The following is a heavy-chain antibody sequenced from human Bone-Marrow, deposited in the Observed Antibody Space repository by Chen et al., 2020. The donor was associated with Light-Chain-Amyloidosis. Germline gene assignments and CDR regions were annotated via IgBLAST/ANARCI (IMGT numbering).Heavy chain of an antibody. D-gene: IGHD6-13*01. CDR1: GGSISDFH. Sequence: QVHLQQWGAGLLKPSETLSLTCAVYGGSISDFHWSWIRQPPGKGLEWIGEISHSGCTNYNPSLMGRVTIAVDTPKHHFSLTLSSVTASDTAVYYCAGGGRGQLVRGRLDYWGQGTLVTVAS. J-gene: IGHJ4*02. CDR2: ISHSGCT. CDR3: AGGGRGQLVRGRLDY. V-gene: IGHV4-34*01.